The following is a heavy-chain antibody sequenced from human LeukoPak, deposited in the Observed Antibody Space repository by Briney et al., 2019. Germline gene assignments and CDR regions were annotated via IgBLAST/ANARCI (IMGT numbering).Heavy chain of an antibody. CDR3: ARYSSYDFWSAQAEFDY. D-gene: IGHD3-3*01. V-gene: IGHV5-51*01. CDR1: GYSFTSYW. CDR2: IYPGDSDT. J-gene: IGHJ4*02. Sequence: GESLKISCKGSGYSFTSYWIGWVRQMPGKGLAWMGIIYPGDSDTRYSPSFQGQVTISADKSIRTAYLQWSSLKASDTAMYYCARYSSYDFWSAQAEFDYWGQGALVTVSS.